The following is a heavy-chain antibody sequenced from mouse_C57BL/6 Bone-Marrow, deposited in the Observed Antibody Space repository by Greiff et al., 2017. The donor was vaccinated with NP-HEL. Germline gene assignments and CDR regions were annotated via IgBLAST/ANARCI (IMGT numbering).Heavy chain of an antibody. Sequence: QVQLQQSGADLAKPGDSVTLSCQASGYTFTSYWMHWVKRRPGQGLEWIGYINTSSGCNTSNQKFKDKATLTADKSSCTAYMQPSSLTYYDSAVYYCARGWAWFAYWGQGTLVTVSA. CDR3: ARGWAWFAY. D-gene: IGHD2-3*01. V-gene: IGHV1-7*01. J-gene: IGHJ3*01. CDR2: INTSSGCN. CDR1: GYTFTSYW.